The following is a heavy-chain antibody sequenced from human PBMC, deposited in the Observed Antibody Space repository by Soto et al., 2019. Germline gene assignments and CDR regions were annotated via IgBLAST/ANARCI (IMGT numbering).Heavy chain of an antibody. CDR1: GGTFSSYA. CDR2: IIPIFGTA. J-gene: IGHJ6*02. Sequence: QVQLVQSGAEVKKPGSSVKVSCKASGGTFSSYAISWVRQAPGQGLEWMGGIIPIFGTANYAQKFQFRVTITADDSTSTAYMELSTLRSEDTAVYYCARGGAFSSIGDTAIYYGMDVWGQGNTVTVSS. CDR3: ARGGAFSSIGDTAIYYGMDV. V-gene: IGHV1-69*01. D-gene: IGHD3-3*02.